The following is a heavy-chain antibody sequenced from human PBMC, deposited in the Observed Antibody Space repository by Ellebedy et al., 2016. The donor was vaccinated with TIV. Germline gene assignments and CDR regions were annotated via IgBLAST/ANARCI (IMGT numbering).Heavy chain of an antibody. CDR3: AKGWLGAGAGTDFDY. V-gene: IGHV3-23*01. CDR2: ISDSGGNT. J-gene: IGHJ4*02. Sequence: GGSLRLSXAASGFPFSSYAMSWVRQPPGKGLERVSSISDSGGNTYYADSVRGRFTFSRDSSKNTLYLQMNSLRAEDTAVYYCAKGWLGAGAGTDFDYWGRGTLVTVSS. D-gene: IGHD6-13*01. CDR1: GFPFSSYA.